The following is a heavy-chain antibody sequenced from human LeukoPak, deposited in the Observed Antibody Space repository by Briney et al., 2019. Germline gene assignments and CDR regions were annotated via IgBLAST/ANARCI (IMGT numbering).Heavy chain of an antibody. D-gene: IGHD2-2*01. CDR1: GYTSTSYG. J-gene: IGHJ4*02. CDR3: ARGLLGYCSSTSCYLDY. Sequence: ASVKVSCKASGYTSTSYGISWVRQAPGQGLEWMGWISAYNGNTNYAQKLQGRVTMTTDTSTSTAYMELRSLRSDDTAVYYCARGLLGYCSSTSCYLDYWGQGTLVTVSS. V-gene: IGHV1-18*01. CDR2: ISAYNGNT.